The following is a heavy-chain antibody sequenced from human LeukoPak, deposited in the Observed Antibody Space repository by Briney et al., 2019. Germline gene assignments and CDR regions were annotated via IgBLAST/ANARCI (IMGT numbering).Heavy chain of an antibody. D-gene: IGHD1-1*01. J-gene: IGHJ4*02. CDR2: TYYRSKWYN. Sequence: SETLSLTCAISGDSVSTNSAAWSWIRQSPSRGLEWLGRTYYRSKWYNDYAVSVKSRISINPDTSKNQFSLQLNSVTPEDTAAYYCAREAQDGTTFDYWGQGTLVTVSS. V-gene: IGHV6-1*01. CDR1: GDSVSTNSAA. CDR3: AREAQDGTTFDY.